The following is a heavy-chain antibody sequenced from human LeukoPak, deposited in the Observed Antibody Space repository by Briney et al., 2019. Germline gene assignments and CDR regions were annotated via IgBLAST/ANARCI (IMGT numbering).Heavy chain of an antibody. CDR3: ARHYYDRSGYDAFDV. V-gene: IGHV4-61*08. CDR1: GGSISSGGYY. D-gene: IGHD3-22*01. Sequence: SETLSLTCTVSGGSISSGGYYWSWIRQPPGKGLEWIGYIYYSGSTNYNPSLKSRVTISVDTSKNQFSLKLNSVTAADTAVYYCARHYYDRSGYDAFDVWGRGTMVTVSS. CDR2: IYYSGST. J-gene: IGHJ3*01.